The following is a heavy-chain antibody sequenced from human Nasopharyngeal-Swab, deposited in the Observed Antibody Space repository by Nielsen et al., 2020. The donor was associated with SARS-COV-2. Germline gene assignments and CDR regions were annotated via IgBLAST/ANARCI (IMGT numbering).Heavy chain of an antibody. CDR2: IYYSGST. D-gene: IGHD3-9*01. CDR3: ARSATYYDILTGYYKAYYFDY. J-gene: IGHJ4*02. Sequence: WIRQPPGKGLEWIGSIYYSGSTYYNPSLKSRVTISVDTSKNQFSLKLSPVTAADTAVYYCARSATYYDILTGYYKAYYFDYWGQGTLVTVSS. V-gene: IGHV4-39*01.